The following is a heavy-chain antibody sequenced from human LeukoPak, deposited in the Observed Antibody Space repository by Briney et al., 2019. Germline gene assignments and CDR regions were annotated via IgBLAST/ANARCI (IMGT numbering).Heavy chain of an antibody. D-gene: IGHD1-26*01. V-gene: IGHV3-23*01. CDR1: GFTFSIYA. CDR3: AQDRQGRYFSYFNY. CDR2: IGGGGSST. J-gene: IGHJ4*02. Sequence: GGSLRLSCLASGFTFSIYAMSWVRQAPGKGLEWVSAIGGGGSSTYYADSVKGRFTISRDNSENTLYLQMNSLRHEDTAVYYCAQDRQGRYFSYFNYWGQGTLVTVSS.